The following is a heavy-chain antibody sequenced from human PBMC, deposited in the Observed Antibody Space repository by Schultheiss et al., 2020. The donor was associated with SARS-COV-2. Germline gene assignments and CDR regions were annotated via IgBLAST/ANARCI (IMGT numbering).Heavy chain of an antibody. CDR2: ISHAGTNK. D-gene: IGHD5-18*01. CDR3: ARDGDVAMVSGALDI. J-gene: IGHJ3*02. V-gene: IGHV3-30*04. CDR1: GFTFSSYA. Sequence: GGSLRLSCAASGFTFSSYAMHWVRQAPGKGLEWVAVISHAGTNKYYADSVKGRFTISRDNAENSVSLQMSRLRVEDTAVYYCARDGDVAMVSGALDIWGQGTMVTVSS.